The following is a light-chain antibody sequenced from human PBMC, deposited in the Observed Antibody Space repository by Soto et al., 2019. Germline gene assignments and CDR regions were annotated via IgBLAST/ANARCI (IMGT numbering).Light chain of an antibody. CDR1: QSINKW. Sequence: DIKMTQSPSTLSASPGDRVIITCRASQSINKWLAWYQHRPGEAPKLLIYQASHLQSGVPSRFSGSGSETEFSLTISSLQPADFATYYCQHYSHYPWTFGQGTKVEIK. V-gene: IGKV1-5*03. J-gene: IGKJ1*01. CDR2: QAS. CDR3: QHYSHYPWT.